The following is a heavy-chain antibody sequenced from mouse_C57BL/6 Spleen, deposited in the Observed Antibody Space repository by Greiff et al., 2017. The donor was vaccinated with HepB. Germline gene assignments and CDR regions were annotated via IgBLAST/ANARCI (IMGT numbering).Heavy chain of an antibody. D-gene: IGHD1-1*01. CDR3: ARSGGYGSSLWYFDV. CDR2: IYPSDSET. V-gene: IGHV1-61*01. Sequence: QVQLQQPGAELVRPGSSVKLSCKASGYTFTSYWMDWVKQRPGQGLEWIGNIYPSDSETHYNQKFKDKATLTVDKSSSTAYMQLSSLTSEDSAVYYCARSGGYGSSLWYFDVWGTGTTVTVSS. J-gene: IGHJ1*03. CDR1: GYTFTSYW.